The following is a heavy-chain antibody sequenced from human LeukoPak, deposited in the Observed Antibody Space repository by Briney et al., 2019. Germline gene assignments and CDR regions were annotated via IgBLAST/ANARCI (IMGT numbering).Heavy chain of an antibody. J-gene: IGHJ4*02. Sequence: TGGSLRLSCAASGFTFSSYSMNWVRQAPGKGLEWVSSISSSSSYIYYADSVKGRFTISRDNAKNSLYLQMNSLRAEDTAVYYCARHDYVWGSYRFPRGWGQGTLVTVSS. CDR3: ARHDYVWGSYRFPRG. CDR1: GFTFSSYS. V-gene: IGHV3-21*01. CDR2: ISSSSSYI. D-gene: IGHD3-16*02.